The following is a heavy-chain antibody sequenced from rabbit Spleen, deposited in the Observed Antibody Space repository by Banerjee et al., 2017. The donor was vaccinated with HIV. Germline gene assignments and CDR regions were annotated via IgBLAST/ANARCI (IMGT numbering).Heavy chain of an antibody. CDR1: GFDFSNYG. CDR3: ARDLVTIIGWNFNG. CDR2: IDPIFGRT. D-gene: IGHD4-1*01. Sequence: QEQLVESGGGLVQPGGSLKLSCKASGFDFSNYGVTWVRQAPGKGLEWIGYIDPIFGRTYDSGGVNGLFTISSHNAQNTLYLQMTSLTAADTATYFCARDLVTIIGWNFNGWGPGTLVTVS. V-gene: IGHV1S47*01. J-gene: IGHJ4*01.